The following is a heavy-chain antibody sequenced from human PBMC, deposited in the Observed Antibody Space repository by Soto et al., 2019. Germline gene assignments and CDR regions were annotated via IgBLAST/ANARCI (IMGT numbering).Heavy chain of an antibody. CDR2: IKSKTDGGTT. Sequence: EVQLVESGGGLVKPGGSLRLSCAASGFTFSNAWMSWVRQAPGKGLEWVGRIKSKTDGGTTDYAAPVKGRFTISRDDSKNTLYLQMNSLKTEDTAVYYCTTDLDYYASVTRDYWGQGTLVTVSS. CDR1: GFTFSNAW. D-gene: IGHD3-22*01. V-gene: IGHV3-15*01. J-gene: IGHJ4*02. CDR3: TTDLDYYASVTRDY.